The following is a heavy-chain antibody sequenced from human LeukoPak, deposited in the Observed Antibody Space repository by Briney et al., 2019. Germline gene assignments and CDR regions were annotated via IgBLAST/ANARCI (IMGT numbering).Heavy chain of an antibody. CDR3: ATLGRPYYYDSSGYPPDY. V-gene: IGHV1-2*02. CDR2: INPNSGGT. Sequence: ASVKVSCKASGYTFTGYYMHWVRQAPGQGLEWMGWINPNSGGTNYAQKFQGRVTMTRDTSISTAYMELSRLRSDDTAVYYCATLGRPYYYDSSGYPPDYWGQGTLVTVSS. D-gene: IGHD3-22*01. J-gene: IGHJ4*02. CDR1: GYTFTGYY.